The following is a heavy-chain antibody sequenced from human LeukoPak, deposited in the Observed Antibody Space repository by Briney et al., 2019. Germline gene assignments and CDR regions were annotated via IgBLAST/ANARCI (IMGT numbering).Heavy chain of an antibody. V-gene: IGHV3-30-3*02. CDR3: AKPPLYFCGGDCYFDY. Sequence: GGSLRLSCAASGFTFSSYAMHWVRQAPGKGLEWVAVISYDGSNKYYADSVKGRFTISRDNSKNTLYLQMNSLRAEDTAVYYCAKPPLYFCGGDCYFDYWGQGTLVTVSS. D-gene: IGHD2-21*01. CDR2: ISYDGSNK. CDR1: GFTFSSYA. J-gene: IGHJ4*02.